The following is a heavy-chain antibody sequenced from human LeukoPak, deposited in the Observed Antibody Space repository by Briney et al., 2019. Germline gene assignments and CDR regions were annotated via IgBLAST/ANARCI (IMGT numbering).Heavy chain of an antibody. J-gene: IGHJ6*04. CDR3: AELGITMIGGV. Sequence: EGSLRLSCAASGFTVSSNYMSWVRQAPGKGLEWVSVIYSGGSTYYADSVKGRFTISRDNSKNTLYLQMNSLRAEDTAVYYCAELGITMIGGVWGKGTTVTISS. V-gene: IGHV3-66*01. D-gene: IGHD3-10*02. CDR1: GFTVSSNY. CDR2: IYSGGST.